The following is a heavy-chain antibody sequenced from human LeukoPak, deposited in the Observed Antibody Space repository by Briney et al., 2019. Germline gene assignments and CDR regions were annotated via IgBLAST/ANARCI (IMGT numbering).Heavy chain of an antibody. CDR1: GGSFSGYY. Sequence: SETLSLTCAVYGGSFSGYYWSWIRQPPGKGLEWIGEINHSGSTNYNPSLKSRVTISVDTSKNQFSLKLSSVTAADTAVYYCAGRDGPYYFDYWGQGTLVTVSS. V-gene: IGHV4-34*01. CDR2: INHSGST. CDR3: AGRDGPYYFDY. J-gene: IGHJ4*02. D-gene: IGHD5-24*01.